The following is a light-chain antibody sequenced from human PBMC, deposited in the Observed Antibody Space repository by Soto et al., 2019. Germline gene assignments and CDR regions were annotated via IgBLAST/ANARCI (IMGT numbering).Light chain of an antibody. J-gene: IGKJ1*01. CDR1: QSVDNY. V-gene: IGKV3-11*01. CDR2: ESS. Sequence: EIVLPQSPATLSLSPGERATLSCRSCQSVDNYLDWYQHKPGQAPRLLIYESSNRATGIPARFSGSGSGTDFSLTISSLEPEDFAVYYCQQRSTWPQTFGQGTKVDIK. CDR3: QQRSTWPQT.